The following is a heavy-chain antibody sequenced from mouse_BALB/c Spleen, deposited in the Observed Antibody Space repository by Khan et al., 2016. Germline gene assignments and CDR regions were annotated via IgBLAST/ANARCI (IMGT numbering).Heavy chain of an antibody. CDR1: GYTFTNFG. J-gene: IGHJ2*01. V-gene: IGHV9-3-1*01. Sequence: QIQLVQSGPELKKPGETVKISCKASGYTFTNFGINWVRQAPGKGLEWMDWINTNTGETTYADDFKGRFAFSLETSASTAYLQINNLKNEDTATYSCATGTTTLIPTRSHYWGQGTTLTVSS. CDR2: INTNTGET. CDR3: ATGTTTLIPTRSHY. D-gene: IGHD1-1*01.